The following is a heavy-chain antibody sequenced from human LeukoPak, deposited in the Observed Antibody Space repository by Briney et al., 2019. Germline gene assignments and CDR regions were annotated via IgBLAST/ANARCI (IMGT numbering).Heavy chain of an antibody. CDR3: AEEGYCSSTSCYNYYYYGMDV. V-gene: IGHV3-23*01. CDR2: ISGSGGST. Sequence: GGSLRLSCAASGFTFSSYAMSWVRQAPGKGLEWVSAISGSGGSTYYADSVKGRFTISRDNSKNTLYLQMNSLRAEDTAVYYCAEEGYCSSTSCYNYYYYGMDVWGQGTTVTVSS. J-gene: IGHJ6*02. D-gene: IGHD2-2*02. CDR1: GFTFSSYA.